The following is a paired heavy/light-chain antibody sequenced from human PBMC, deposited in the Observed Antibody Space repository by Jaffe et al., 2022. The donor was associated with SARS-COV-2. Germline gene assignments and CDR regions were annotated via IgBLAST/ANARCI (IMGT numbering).Light chain of an antibody. CDR2: KVS. Sequence: DVVMTQSPLSLPVTLGQPASISCRSSQSLVFSDGNTYLNWFQQRPGQSPRRLLYKVSNRDSGVPDRFSGSGSGTDFTLKISRVEAEDVGVYYCMQATHWPLTFGGGTKVEIK. J-gene: IGKJ4*01. V-gene: IGKV2-30*01. CDR1: QSLVFSDGNTY. CDR3: MQATHWPLT.
Heavy chain of an antibody. D-gene: IGHD2-21*02. Sequence: EAQPLESGGGLVQPGGSLRVSCAASGLTFRNYAMSWVRQAPGKGLEWVSAISGSGDSTHYADSVKGRFTTSRDNSKNTVYLQMNSLRAEDTALYYCAISMCGGNCYSGVDYWGQGTLVTVSS. J-gene: IGHJ4*02. CDR1: GLTFRNYA. CDR3: AISMCGGNCYSGVDY. V-gene: IGHV3-23*01. CDR2: ISGSGDST.